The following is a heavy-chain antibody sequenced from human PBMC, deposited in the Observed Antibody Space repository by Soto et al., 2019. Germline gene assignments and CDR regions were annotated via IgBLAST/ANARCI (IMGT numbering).Heavy chain of an antibody. D-gene: IGHD5-12*01. V-gene: IGHV1-18*04. Sequence: QVQLVQSGAEVKKPGASVKVSCKASGYTFTSYGIIWVRQAPGQGLEWMGWISAYNGNTNYAQKLQGRVTMTTDTSTSTAYMELRSLRSYDTAVYYCARERASGYDVPDAFDIWGQGTMVTVSS. J-gene: IGHJ3*02. CDR3: ARERASGYDVPDAFDI. CDR2: ISAYNGNT. CDR1: GYTFTSYG.